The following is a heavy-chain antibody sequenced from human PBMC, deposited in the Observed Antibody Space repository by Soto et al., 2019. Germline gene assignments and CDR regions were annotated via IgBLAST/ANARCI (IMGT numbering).Heavy chain of an antibody. CDR3: ARGLGYCTNGVCSIGGYFDY. J-gene: IGHJ4*02. D-gene: IGHD2-8*01. CDR1: GFTFSSYW. V-gene: IGHV3-7*01. CDR2: IKQDGSEK. Sequence: GGSLRLSCAASGFTFSSYWMSWVRQAPGKGLEWVANIKQDGSEKYYVDSVKGRFTISRDNAKNSLYLQMNSLRAEDTAVYYCARGLGYCTNGVCSIGGYFDYWGQGTLVTV.